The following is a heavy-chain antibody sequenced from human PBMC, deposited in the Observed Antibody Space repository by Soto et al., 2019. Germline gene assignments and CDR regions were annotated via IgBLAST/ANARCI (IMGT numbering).Heavy chain of an antibody. Sequence: SETLSLTCAVYGGSFSGYYWSWIRQPPGKGLEWIGEINHSGSTNYNPSLKSRVTISVDTSKNQFSLKLSSVTAADTAVYYCARGESIAAAGTYNWFDPWGQGT. V-gene: IGHV4-34*01. CDR2: INHSGST. D-gene: IGHD6-13*01. CDR1: GGSFSGYY. J-gene: IGHJ5*02. CDR3: ARGESIAAAGTYNWFDP.